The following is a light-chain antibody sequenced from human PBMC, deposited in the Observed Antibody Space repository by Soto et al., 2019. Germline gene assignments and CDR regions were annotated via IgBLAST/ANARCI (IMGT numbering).Light chain of an antibody. J-gene: IGLJ3*02. Sequence: QSALTQPASVSGSPGQSITISCTGTSSDVGTYNLVSWYQLHPGRAPKLIIYEVDSRTSGISDRFSGSKSGNTASLTISGLQPEDEADYYCSSFTDTNSLEDWVFGGGTKVTVL. CDR3: SSFTDTNSLEDWV. CDR2: EVD. CDR1: SSDVGTYNL. V-gene: IGLV2-14*02.